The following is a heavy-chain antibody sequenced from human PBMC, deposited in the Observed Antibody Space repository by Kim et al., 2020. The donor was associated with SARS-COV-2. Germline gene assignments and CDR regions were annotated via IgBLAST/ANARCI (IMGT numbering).Heavy chain of an antibody. CDR1: GFTFSSYS. Sequence: LSLTCAASGFTFSSYSMNWVRQAPGKGLEWVSSISSSSSYIYYADPVKGRFTISRDNAKNSLYLQMNSLRAEDTAVYYCARALDIVATNLGWFDPWGQRTLVPVSS. D-gene: IGHD5-12*01. J-gene: IGHJ5*02. CDR2: ISSSSSYI. CDR3: ARALDIVATNLGWFDP. V-gene: IGHV3-21*01.